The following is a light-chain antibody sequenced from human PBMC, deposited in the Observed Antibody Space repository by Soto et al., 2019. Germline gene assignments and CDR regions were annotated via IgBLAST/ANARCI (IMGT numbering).Light chain of an antibody. Sequence: QSALTQPASVSGSPGQSITISCTGTSSDVGNSNFVSWYQHHPGKAPKLMIYEGTKLSSGVSNRFSGSKSGNTDSLTISGLQAEDEADYYCCSYAGRTTWVFGGGTKVTVL. J-gene: IGLJ3*02. CDR1: SSDVGNSNF. V-gene: IGLV2-23*01. CDR2: EGT. CDR3: CSYAGRTTWV.